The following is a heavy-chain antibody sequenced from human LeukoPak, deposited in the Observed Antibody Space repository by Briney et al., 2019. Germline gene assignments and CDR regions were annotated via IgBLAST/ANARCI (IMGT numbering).Heavy chain of an antibody. D-gene: IGHD6-19*01. CDR3: ARSIRGYSSGWYYFDY. Sequence: SETLSLTCTVSGGSISSYYWSWIRQPPGKGLEWIGYIYYSGSTNYNPSLKSRVTISVDTSKNQFSVKLSSVTAADTGVYYCARSIRGYSSGWYYFDYWGQGTLITVSS. CDR2: IYYSGST. J-gene: IGHJ4*02. CDR1: GGSISSYY. V-gene: IGHV4-59*12.